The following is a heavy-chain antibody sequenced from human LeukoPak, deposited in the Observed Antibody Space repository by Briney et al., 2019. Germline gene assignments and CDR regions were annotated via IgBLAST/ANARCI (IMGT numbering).Heavy chain of an antibody. J-gene: IGHJ6*03. CDR2: GST. CDR3: ARHQYTMLVGPGGPQYYYYMDV. D-gene: IGHD3-22*01. Sequence: SETLSLTCTVSGGSISAYSWNWIRQPAGKGLEWIDGSTNSNPSLKSRATISEDKSKNQFSLNLSSVSAADTAVYCCARHQYTMLVGPGGPQYYYYMDVWGKGTTVTVSS. V-gene: IGHV4-4*07. CDR1: GGSISAYS.